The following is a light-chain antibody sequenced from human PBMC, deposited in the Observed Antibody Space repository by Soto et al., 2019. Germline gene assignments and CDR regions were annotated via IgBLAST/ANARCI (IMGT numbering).Light chain of an antibody. CDR1: EDISNY. CDR3: QNYNRAPWT. Sequence: DIPMTQSPSSLSASVEDRVTITCRASEDISNYLAWYQQKPGKVPKLLIYGPSTLQTGVPSRFSGSGSGTDFTLTISSLQAEDVATYYCQNYNRAPWTFGQGTKVESK. J-gene: IGKJ1*01. CDR2: GPS. V-gene: IGKV1-27*01.